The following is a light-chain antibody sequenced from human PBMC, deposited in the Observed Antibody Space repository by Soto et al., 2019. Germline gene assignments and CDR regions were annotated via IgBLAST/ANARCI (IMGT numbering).Light chain of an antibody. Sequence: QSALTQPASVCGSPGQSITISCTGTSSDIGSYNYVSWYQQHPGKAPKLMIYDVSNRPSGVSNRFSGSKSGNTASLSISGLQAEDEADYYCTSFTSSSTYVFGAGTKLTVL. CDR2: DVS. J-gene: IGLJ1*01. CDR1: SSDIGSYNY. CDR3: TSFTSSSTYV. V-gene: IGLV2-14*01.